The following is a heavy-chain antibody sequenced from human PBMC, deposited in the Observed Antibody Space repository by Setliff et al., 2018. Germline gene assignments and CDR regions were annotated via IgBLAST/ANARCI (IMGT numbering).Heavy chain of an antibody. D-gene: IGHD3-10*01. J-gene: IGHJ6*02. CDR1: GDSISTSRYY. V-gene: IGHV4-39*07. Sequence: SETLSLTCSASGDSISTSRYYWGWIRQPPGKGLEWIGSIYYRGSTYHNPSLKSRVTVSVDTSKNQFSLKLSSVTAADTAVYYCARSSSGSPHYYYAMDVWGQGTTVTVSS. CDR2: IYYRGST. CDR3: ARSSSGSPHYYYAMDV.